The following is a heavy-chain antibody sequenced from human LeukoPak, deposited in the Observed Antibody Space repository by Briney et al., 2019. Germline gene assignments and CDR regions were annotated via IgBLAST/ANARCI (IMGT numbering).Heavy chain of an antibody. CDR2: IYTSGST. Sequence: TLSVTCSVSGGSISSDSYSWSWIRQPAGKGLEWIGRIYTSGSTNYNPSLKSRVTISVDASKNQFSLKVSSVTAADTAVYYCARSYSSSSVLSYYYFYMDVWGKGTTVTVSS. CDR1: GGSISSDSYS. CDR3: ARSYSSSSVLSYYYFYMDV. D-gene: IGHD6-13*01. J-gene: IGHJ6*03. V-gene: IGHV4-61*02.